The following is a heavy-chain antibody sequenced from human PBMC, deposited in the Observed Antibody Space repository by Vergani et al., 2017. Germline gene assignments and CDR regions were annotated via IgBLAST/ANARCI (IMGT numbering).Heavy chain of an antibody. CDR1: CGSISSSSYY. Sequence: QLQLQESGPGLVKPSETLSLTCTVSCGSISSSSYYWGWIRQPPGKGLEWIGSIYYSGSTYYNPSLKSRVTISVDTSKNQFSLKLSSVTAADTAVYYCARHKGTTNAFDIWGQGTMVTVSS. J-gene: IGHJ3*02. D-gene: IGHD1-26*01. V-gene: IGHV4-39*01. CDR2: IYYSGST. CDR3: ARHKGTTNAFDI.